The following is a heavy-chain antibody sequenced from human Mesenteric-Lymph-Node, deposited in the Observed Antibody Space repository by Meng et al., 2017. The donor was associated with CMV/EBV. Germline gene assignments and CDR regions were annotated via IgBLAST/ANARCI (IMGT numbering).Heavy chain of an antibody. Sequence: GESLKISCAASGFTFDNYAMSWVRQAPGKGLEWVSAITGPGYNTYYADSVRGRFTISRDNSKNMLYLQMNSLRAEDTDVYYCAKGTHSGSSNWFDPWGQGTLVTVSS. J-gene: IGHJ5*02. CDR2: ITGPGYNT. CDR3: AKGTHSGSSNWFDP. D-gene: IGHD1-26*01. CDR1: GFTFDNYA. V-gene: IGHV3-23*01.